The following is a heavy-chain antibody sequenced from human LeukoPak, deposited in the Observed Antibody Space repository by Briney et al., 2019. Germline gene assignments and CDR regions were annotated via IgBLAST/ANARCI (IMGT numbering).Heavy chain of an antibody. CDR2: IIPIFGTA. Sequence: SVKVSCKASGGTSSSYAISWVRQAPGQGLEWMGGIIPIFGTANYAQKFQGRVTITADESTSTAYMELSSLRSEDTAVYYCARDSGAAHGMDVWGKGTTVTVSS. D-gene: IGHD3-10*01. CDR3: ARDSGAAHGMDV. CDR1: GGTSSSYA. V-gene: IGHV1-69*13. J-gene: IGHJ6*04.